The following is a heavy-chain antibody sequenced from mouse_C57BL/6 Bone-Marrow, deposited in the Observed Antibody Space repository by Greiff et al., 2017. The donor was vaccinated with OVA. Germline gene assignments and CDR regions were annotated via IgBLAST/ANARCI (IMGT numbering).Heavy chain of an antibody. D-gene: IGHD1-1*01. CDR2: IYPRSGNT. CDR3: ARYGSIYAMDY. Sequence: VQLQQSGAELARPGASVKLSCKASGYTFTSYGISWVKQRAGQGLEWIGEIYPRSGNTYYNEKFKGKATLTADKSSSTAYMELRSLTSEDSAVYFCARYGSIYAMDYWGQGTSVTVSS. V-gene: IGHV1-81*01. J-gene: IGHJ4*01. CDR1: GYTFTSYG.